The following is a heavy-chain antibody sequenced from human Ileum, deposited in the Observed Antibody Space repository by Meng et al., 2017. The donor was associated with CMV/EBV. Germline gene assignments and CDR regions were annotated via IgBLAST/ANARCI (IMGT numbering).Heavy chain of an antibody. J-gene: IGHJ2*01. Sequence: HVQLEQSGPGLVKPSQPLPLTWAISGDSVSSIGAIWNWIRQYPSRGLEWLRKTYYRSKWYNDYAPSVKSRITVKPDTSKNQFSLQLNSVTPEDTAVYYCASENGYEWYFDFWGRGTLVTVSS. CDR2: TYYRSKWYN. V-gene: IGHV6-1*01. CDR3: ASENGYEWYFDF. D-gene: IGHD6-13*01. CDR1: GDSVSSIGAI.